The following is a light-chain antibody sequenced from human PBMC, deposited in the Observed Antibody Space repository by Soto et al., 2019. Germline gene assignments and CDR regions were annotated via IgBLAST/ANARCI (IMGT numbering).Light chain of an antibody. Sequence: QLVLTQSPSASASLGASVKLTCTLSSGHSSYAIAWHQQQPEKGPRYLMKLNSDGSHSKGDGIPDRFSDSSSGAERYLTISSLQSEDEADYYCQTWGTGNVVFGGGTKLTVL. V-gene: IGLV4-69*01. J-gene: IGLJ2*01. CDR3: QTWGTGNVV. CDR2: LNSDGSH. CDR1: SGHSSYA.